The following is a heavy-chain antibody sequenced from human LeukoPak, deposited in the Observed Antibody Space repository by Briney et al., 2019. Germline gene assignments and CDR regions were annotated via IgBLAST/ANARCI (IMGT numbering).Heavy chain of an antibody. V-gene: IGHV4-39*07. Sequence: SETLSLTCTVSSGSISTSNYYWGWVRQPPGKALEWIGNIFYSGSTYYSPSLKSRVTISLDTSRNQFSLKLNSVTAADTAVYYCATSAVRGFPIGVDYWGQGTLVTVSS. CDR3: ATSAVRGFPIGVDY. CDR1: SGSISTSNYY. CDR2: IFYSGST. D-gene: IGHD3-10*01. J-gene: IGHJ4*02.